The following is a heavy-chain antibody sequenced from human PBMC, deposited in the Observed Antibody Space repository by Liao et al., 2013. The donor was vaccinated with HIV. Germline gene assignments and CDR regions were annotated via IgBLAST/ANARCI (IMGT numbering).Heavy chain of an antibody. D-gene: IGHD3-10*01. Sequence: QVQLQQWGAGLLKPSETLSLTCAVYGGSFSGYYWSWIRQPPGKGLEWIGEINHSGSTNYNPSLKSRVTISVDTSKNQFSLKLSSVTAADTAVYYCARIYYGSGYYGYNWFNPWGQGTLVTVSS. CDR1: GGSFSGYY. CDR2: INHSGST. CDR3: ARIYYGSGYYGYNWFNP. V-gene: IGHV4-34*01. J-gene: IGHJ5*02.